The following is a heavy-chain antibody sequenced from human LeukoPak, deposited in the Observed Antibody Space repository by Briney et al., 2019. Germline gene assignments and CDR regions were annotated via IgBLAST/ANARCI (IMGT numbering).Heavy chain of an antibody. CDR1: GYTFTGYY. V-gene: IGHV1-2*02. D-gene: IGHD6-19*01. Sequence: ASVNVSCKASGYTFTGYYMHWVRQAPGQGLEWMGWINPNSGGTNYAQKFQGRVTMTRDTSISTAYMELSRLRSDDTAVYYCARDLVGYSSGWAFDYWGQGTLVTVSS. CDR3: ARDLVGYSSGWAFDY. CDR2: INPNSGGT. J-gene: IGHJ4*02.